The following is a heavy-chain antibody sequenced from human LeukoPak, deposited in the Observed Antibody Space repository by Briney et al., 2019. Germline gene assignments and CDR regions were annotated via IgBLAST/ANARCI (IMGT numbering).Heavy chain of an antibody. V-gene: IGHV3-7*01. J-gene: IGHJ4*02. CDR2: IKPDGSEK. Sequence: PGGSLRLSCAASGFTFSTYWMGWVRQAPGKGLEWVAKIKPDGSEKDHVDSVKGRFTISRDNAKNSLYLQLNSLRAEDTAVYYCARSRFYFDYWGQGTLVTVPS. CDR1: GFTFSTYW. CDR3: ARSRFYFDY.